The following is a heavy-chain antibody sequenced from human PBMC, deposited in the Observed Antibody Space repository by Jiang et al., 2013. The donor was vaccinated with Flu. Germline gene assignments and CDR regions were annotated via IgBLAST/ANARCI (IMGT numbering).Heavy chain of an antibody. CDR3: ARGWGRAPPFLNWFDP. Sequence: LLKPSETLSLTCAVSGYSISSAYYWGWIRQPPGKGLEWIGTIYHSGSTYYNPSLKSRVTMSVDTSKNQFSLKLSSVTAADTAVYYCARGWGRAPPFLNWFDPWGQGTLVHRL. J-gene: IGHJ5*02. D-gene: IGHD3-16*01. CDR1: GYSISSAYY. CDR2: IYHSGST. V-gene: IGHV4-38-2*01.